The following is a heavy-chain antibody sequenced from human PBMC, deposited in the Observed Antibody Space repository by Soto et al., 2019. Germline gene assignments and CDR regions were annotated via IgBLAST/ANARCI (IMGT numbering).Heavy chain of an antibody. CDR3: GSVRPSGYVLS. CDR1: GGSLSSYY. V-gene: IGHV4-59*01. J-gene: IGHJ5*02. D-gene: IGHD6-25*01. Sequence: TLSLTCTVSGGSLSSYYWTWIRQSPGKGLEWIGYVYFSGNTNYNPSLKSRVTISIDTSKNQFSLRLASVTAADTAFYYCGSVRPSGYVLSWGQGTLVTVSS. CDR2: VYFSGNT.